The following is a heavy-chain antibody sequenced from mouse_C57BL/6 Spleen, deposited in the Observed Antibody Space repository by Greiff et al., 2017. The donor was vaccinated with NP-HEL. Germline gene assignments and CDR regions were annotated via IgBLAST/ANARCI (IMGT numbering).Heavy chain of an antibody. CDR3: ARRGNWAY. Sequence: VQLQQSGAELVKPGASVKISCKASGYAFSSYWMNWVKQRPGKGLEWIGQIYPGDGDTNYKGKFKGKATLTADKSYSTAYMQLSSLASEDSAVYFCARRGNWAYWGQGTLVTVS. V-gene: IGHV1-80*01. CDR1: GYAFSSYW. J-gene: IGHJ3*01. CDR2: IYPGDGDT.